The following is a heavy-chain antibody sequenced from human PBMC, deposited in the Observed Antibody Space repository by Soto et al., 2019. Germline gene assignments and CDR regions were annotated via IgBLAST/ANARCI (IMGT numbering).Heavy chain of an antibody. J-gene: IGHJ5*02. CDR3: ARHSRGYSYGTSYRGRSFFDP. D-gene: IGHD5-18*01. CDR1: GGSISSYY. V-gene: IGHV4-59*08. CDR2: IYYSGST. Sequence: SETLSLTCTVSGGSISSYYWSWIRQPPGKGLEWIGYIYYSGSTNYNPSLKSRVTISVDTSKNQFSLKLSSVTAADTAAYYCARHSRGYSYGTSYRGRSFFDPWGQGTLVTVSS.